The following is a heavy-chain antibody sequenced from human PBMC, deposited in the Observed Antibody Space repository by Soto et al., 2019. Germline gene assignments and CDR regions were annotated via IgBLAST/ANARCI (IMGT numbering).Heavy chain of an antibody. J-gene: IGHJ4*02. D-gene: IGHD6-19*01. Sequence: PGGSLRLSCAASGFTFSSYWMSWVRQAPGKGLEWVANIKQDGSEKYYVDSVKGRFTISRDNAKNSLYLQMNSLRAEDTAVYYCARDPENSGWYVGSDYWGQGTLVTVSS. CDR2: IKQDGSEK. V-gene: IGHV3-7*01. CDR1: GFTFSSYW. CDR3: ARDPENSGWYVGSDY.